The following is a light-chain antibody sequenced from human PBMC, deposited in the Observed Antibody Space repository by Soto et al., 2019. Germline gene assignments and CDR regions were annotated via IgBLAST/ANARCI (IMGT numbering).Light chain of an antibody. J-gene: IGKJ4*01. CDR2: DAS. CDR1: QRVSSY. Sequence: GERATFSCRASQRVSSYLPWYQKKPGQAPRLLISDASNTTTGIPARFSGSGTGTAFTLTISSLEPKDFAVFSCQQRSNWPLTLGGGTKVEIK. CDR3: QQRSNWPLT. V-gene: IGKV3-11*01.